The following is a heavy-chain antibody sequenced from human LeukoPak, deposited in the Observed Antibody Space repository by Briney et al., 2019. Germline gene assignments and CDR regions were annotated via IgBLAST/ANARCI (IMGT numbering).Heavy chain of an antibody. J-gene: IGHJ5*02. Sequence: SETLSLTCTVSGGSISSGSYYWGWIRQPPGKGLEWIGSIYYSGSTYYNPSLKSRVTISVDTSKNQFSLKLSSVTAADTAVYYCAGVPYYGSGSYYNRNWFDPWGQGTLVTVSS. V-gene: IGHV4-39*01. CDR2: IYYSGST. CDR1: GGSISSGSYY. D-gene: IGHD3-10*01. CDR3: AGVPYYGSGSYYNRNWFDP.